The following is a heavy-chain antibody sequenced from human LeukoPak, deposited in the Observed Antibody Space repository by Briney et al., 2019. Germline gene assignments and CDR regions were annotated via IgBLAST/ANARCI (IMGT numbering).Heavy chain of an antibody. D-gene: IGHD6-13*01. CDR1: GGSISSYY. CDR3: ARHGEQLANYAFDF. V-gene: IGHV4-59*08. Sequence: SETLSLTCTVSGGSISSYYWSWIRQPPGKGLEWIGYIYYSGSTYYNPSLKSRLTISVDTSRNQFSLKLSSVAAADTAIYYCARHGEQLANYAFDFWGQGTLVTVSS. CDR2: IYYSGST. J-gene: IGHJ4*02.